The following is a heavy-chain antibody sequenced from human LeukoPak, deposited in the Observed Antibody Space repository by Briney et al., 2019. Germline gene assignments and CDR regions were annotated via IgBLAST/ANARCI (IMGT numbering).Heavy chain of an antibody. V-gene: IGHV3-74*01. Sequence: GGSLRLSCAASGFTFSRHWMHWVRQAPGKGLVWVSRISSDGSSTSYTDSVKGRFTISRDNAKNTMFLQMISLRGEDTAVYDCTHDTVDTALGIDYWGQGTLVTVSS. CDR2: ISSDGSST. CDR1: GFTFSRHW. D-gene: IGHD5-18*01. CDR3: THDTVDTALGIDY. J-gene: IGHJ4*02.